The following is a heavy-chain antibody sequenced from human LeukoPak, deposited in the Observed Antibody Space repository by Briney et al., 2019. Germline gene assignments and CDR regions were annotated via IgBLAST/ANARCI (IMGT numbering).Heavy chain of an antibody. D-gene: IGHD7-27*01. CDR2: ISGSGDST. J-gene: IGHJ4*02. CDR1: GFTFSSYA. V-gene: IGHV3-23*01. Sequence: GGSLRLSCAAPGFTFSSYAMSWVRQAPGKGLEWVSGISGSGDSTYYADSVKGRFTISRDNSKNTLYLQMNSLRAEDTAVYYCARDLNWETYWGQGTLVSVSS. CDR3: ARDLNWETY.